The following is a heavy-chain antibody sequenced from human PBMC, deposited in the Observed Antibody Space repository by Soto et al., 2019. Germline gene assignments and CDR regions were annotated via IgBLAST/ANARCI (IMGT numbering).Heavy chain of an antibody. V-gene: IGHV3-23*01. D-gene: IGHD6-19*01. J-gene: IGHJ4*02. CDR3: AKDFFSTGLYYFDY. CDR1: GFIFSKYA. CDR2: VSGSGDRT. Sequence: GGSLRLSCAASGFIFSKYAMSWVRQAPGKGLEWVSGVSGSGDRTDSVEGRFTISRDNSKNTLYLQMNNLRAEDTAVYYCAKDFFSTGLYYFDYWGQGALVTVSS.